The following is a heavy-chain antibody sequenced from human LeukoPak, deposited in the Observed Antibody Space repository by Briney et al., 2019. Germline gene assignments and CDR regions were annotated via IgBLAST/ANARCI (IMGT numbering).Heavy chain of an antibody. Sequence: ASVKVSCKASGFTFTRYYMHWVRQAPGQRLEWMGWINPNRGGTNYAQKFQGWVTMTRDTSISTAYMELSRLRSDDTAVYYCARGSSIYYYGMDVWGQGTTVTVSS. CDR1: GFTFTRYY. D-gene: IGHD6-6*01. V-gene: IGHV1-2*04. CDR3: ARGSSIYYYGMDV. CDR2: INPNRGGT. J-gene: IGHJ6*02.